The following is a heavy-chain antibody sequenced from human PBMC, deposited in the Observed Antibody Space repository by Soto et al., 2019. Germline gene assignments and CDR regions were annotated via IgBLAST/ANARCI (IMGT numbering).Heavy chain of an antibody. CDR1: EITFSSYC. D-gene: IGHD1-26*01. J-gene: IGHJ6*02. CDR3: ASSIPRWSYHYGMDV. Sequence: SLKVSWASSEITFSSYCMHLVLQAPGRGLEWVALISLDGSSEYYADSVKGRFIISRDNSKSMVYLQLNSLRPDDTAIYYCASSIPRWSYHYGMDVSGQGTAVTV. CDR2: ISLDGSSE. V-gene: IGHV3-30*03.